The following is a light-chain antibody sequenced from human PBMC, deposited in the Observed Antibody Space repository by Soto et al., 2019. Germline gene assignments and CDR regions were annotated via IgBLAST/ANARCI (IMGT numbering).Light chain of an antibody. CDR3: GTWDSSLSAYV. V-gene: IGLV1-51*02. J-gene: IGLJ1*01. CDR1: SSNIGNNY. Sequence: SLLTQPPPMSAAPGQKVTISCPCKSSNIGNNYVSWYQQLPGTAPKLLIYENNKRPSGIPDRFSGSKSGTSATLGITGLQTGDGADYYCGTWDSSLSAYVFGTGTKVTVL. CDR2: ENN.